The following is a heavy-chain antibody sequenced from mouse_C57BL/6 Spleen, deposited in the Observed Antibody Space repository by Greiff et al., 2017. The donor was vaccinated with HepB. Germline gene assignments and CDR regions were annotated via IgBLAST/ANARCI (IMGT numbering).Heavy chain of an antibody. J-gene: IGHJ1*03. V-gene: IGHV1-82*01. CDR3: EGGYWYFDV. Sequence: QVQLQQSGPELVKPGASVKISCKASGYAFSSSWMNWVKQRPGKGLEWIGRIYPGDGDTNYNGKFKGKATLTADKSSSTAYMQLSSLTSEDSAVYCCEGGYWYFDVWGTGTTVTVSS. CDR1: GYAFSSSW. CDR2: IYPGDGDT. D-gene: IGHD1-1*02.